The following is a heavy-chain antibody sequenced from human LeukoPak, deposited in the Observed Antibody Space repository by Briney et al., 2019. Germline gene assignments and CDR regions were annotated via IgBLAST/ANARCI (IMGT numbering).Heavy chain of an antibody. J-gene: IGHJ4*02. Sequence: GGSLRLSCAASGFTFSSYAMSWVRQAPGKGLERVSAISGNGGSTYYADSVKGRFTVSRDNSKNTLYLQMNSLRAEDTAVYYCAKDPAESSYLHITGTLFDYWGQGTLVTVSS. CDR1: GFTFSSYA. CDR3: AKDPAESSYLHITGTLFDY. CDR2: ISGNGGST. V-gene: IGHV3-23*01. D-gene: IGHD1-20*01.